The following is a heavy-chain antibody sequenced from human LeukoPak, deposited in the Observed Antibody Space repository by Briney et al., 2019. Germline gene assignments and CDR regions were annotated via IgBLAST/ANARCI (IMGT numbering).Heavy chain of an antibody. Sequence: VASVTVSCKASGDTFNSYAINWVRQAPGQGPEWMGRITPFLGIANYPQKFQGRVTITADESTTTAYMELSSLRSEDTAVYYCAREACREMGVMWPRLGGQDCRYDYWGQGTLVTVSS. J-gene: IGHJ4*02. D-gene: IGHD3-16*01. CDR1: GDTFNSYA. V-gene: IGHV1-69*04. CDR2: ITPFLGIA. CDR3: AREACREMGVMWPRLGGQDCRYDY.